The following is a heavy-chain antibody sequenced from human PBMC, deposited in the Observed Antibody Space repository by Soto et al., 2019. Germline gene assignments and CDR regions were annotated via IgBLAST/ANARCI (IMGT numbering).Heavy chain of an antibody. V-gene: IGHV3-23*01. D-gene: IGHD6-19*01. J-gene: IGHJ4*02. CDR1: GFAFTNFE. CDR2: ISVSGGET. Sequence: EVQLLESGGGLVQPGGSRRLSCTASGFAFTNFEMSWARQASGKGLEWVSFISVSGGETHYADSVKGRFTISRDNSKNTLYLQMNSLRVEDMAXXXCXKGGWLDDWGQGTLVTVSS. CDR3: XKGGWLDD.